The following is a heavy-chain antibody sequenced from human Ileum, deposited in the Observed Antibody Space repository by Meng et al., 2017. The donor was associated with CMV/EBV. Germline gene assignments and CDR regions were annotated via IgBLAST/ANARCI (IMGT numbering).Heavy chain of an antibody. D-gene: IGHD3-10*01. CDR1: GFTFTTYW. Sequence: GGSLRLSCAASGFTFTTYWMTWVRQAPGKGLEWVANINQDESEKSYVDSVKGRFTISRDNGKNSLYLQMNSLRAEDTAMYYCARNARGSGYWGQGSLVTVSS. V-gene: IGHV3-7*01. CDR2: INQDESEK. CDR3: ARNARGSGY. J-gene: IGHJ4*02.